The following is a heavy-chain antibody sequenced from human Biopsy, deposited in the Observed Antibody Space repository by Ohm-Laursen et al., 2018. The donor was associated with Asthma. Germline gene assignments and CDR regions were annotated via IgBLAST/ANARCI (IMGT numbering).Heavy chain of an antibody. V-gene: IGHV1-69*01. CDR3: ARGYSGSDRIVYYYSGLEV. Sequence: SSVKVSCKASGDSFSNYAISWVRQAPGHGLEWMGGLFPVLGTPDHAQMFEGRVTITADESTSTAYMELSSLSSEDTAVYYCARGYSGSDRIVYYYSGLEVWGQGTTVTVSS. CDR2: LFPVLGTP. CDR1: GDSFSNYA. J-gene: IGHJ6*02. D-gene: IGHD5-12*01.